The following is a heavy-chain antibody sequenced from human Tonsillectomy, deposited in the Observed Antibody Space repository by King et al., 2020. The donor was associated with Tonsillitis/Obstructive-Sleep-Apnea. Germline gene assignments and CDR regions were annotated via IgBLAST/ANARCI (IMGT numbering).Heavy chain of an antibody. CDR3: AKDRQARRGYCSGGSCYHDAFDM. CDR2: VTGSGGST. Sequence: VQLVESGGGLVQPGGSLRLSCAASGFTFRDYAFSWVRQAPGKGLEWVSVVTGSGGSTHYADSVKDRFTISSDNSNNTVYLQMNSLRAEDTAVYYCAKDRQARRGYCSGGSCYHDAFDMWGQGTRVTVSS. V-gene: IGHV3-23*04. D-gene: IGHD2-15*01. J-gene: IGHJ3*02. CDR1: GFTFRDYA.